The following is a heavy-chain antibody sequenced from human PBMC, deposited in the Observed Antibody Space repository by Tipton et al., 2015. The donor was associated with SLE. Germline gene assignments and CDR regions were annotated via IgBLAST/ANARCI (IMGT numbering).Heavy chain of an antibody. J-gene: IGHJ3*02. CDR2: IYYSGST. V-gene: IGHV4-30-4*01. Sequence: TLSLTCTVYGGSFSDYYWSWIRQPPGKGLEWIGYIYYSGSTYYNPSLKSRVTISVDTSKNQFSLKLSSVTAADTAVYYCARGKGASGFDIWGQGTMVTVSS. CDR3: ARGKGASGFDI. CDR1: GGSFSDYY. D-gene: IGHD6-19*01.